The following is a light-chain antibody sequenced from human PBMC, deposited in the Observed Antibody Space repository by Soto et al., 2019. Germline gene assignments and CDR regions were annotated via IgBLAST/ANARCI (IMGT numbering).Light chain of an antibody. J-gene: IGLJ1*01. CDR1: SSNVGGNP. CDR3: ASWDDSLNGPV. V-gene: IGLV1-44*01. CDR2: TNT. Sequence: SVLTQPPSASRTPGQRVTISCSGSSSNVGGNPVNWYQHVPTTAPKLLIYTNTQRPSGVPDRFSGSKSGTSASLAISGLQSEDEADYYCASWDDSLNGPVFGTGTKVTVL.